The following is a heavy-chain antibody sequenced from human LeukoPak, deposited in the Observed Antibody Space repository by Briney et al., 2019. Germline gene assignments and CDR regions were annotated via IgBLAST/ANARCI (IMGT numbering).Heavy chain of an antibody. CDR3: ARGTAAAAGIFDC. Sequence: PSETLSLTCSVPGGSISSYYWSWVRQPAGKGLEWIGRIYSSGSTNYNPSLNSRVTMSVDTSNNQFSLRLTSVTAADTAVYYCARGTAAAAGIFDCWGREPWSPSPQ. J-gene: IGHJ4*02. V-gene: IGHV4-4*07. D-gene: IGHD6-13*01. CDR2: IYSSGST. CDR1: GGSISSYY.